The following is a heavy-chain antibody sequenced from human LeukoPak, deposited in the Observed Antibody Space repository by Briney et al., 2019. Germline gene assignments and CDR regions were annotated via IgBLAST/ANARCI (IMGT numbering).Heavy chain of an antibody. CDR1: GYTFTSYG. D-gene: IGHD6-13*01. J-gene: IGHJ4*02. Sequence: ASVKVSCTASGYTFTSYGISWVRQAPGQGLEWMGWISAYNGNTNYAQKLQGRVTMTTDTSTSTAYMELSSLRSEDTAVYYCARTAAGTGGFDYWGQGTLVTVSS. V-gene: IGHV1-18*01. CDR2: ISAYNGNT. CDR3: ARTAAGTGGFDY.